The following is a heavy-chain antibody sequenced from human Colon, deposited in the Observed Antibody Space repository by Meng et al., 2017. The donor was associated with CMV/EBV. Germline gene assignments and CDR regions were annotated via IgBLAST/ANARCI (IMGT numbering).Heavy chain of an antibody. V-gene: IGHV3-23*01. CDR1: GFPFSTYA. J-gene: IGHJ5*02. Sequence: GESLKISCAGSGFPFSTYAMSWVRQAPGKGLEWVSGISGGGANTYYADSVKGRFTISRDNSKNTVYLQMSGLRDDDTAMYYCAKRKTYSGSSGGFDPWGQGTLVTVSS. CDR2: ISGGGANT. D-gene: IGHD1-26*01. CDR3: AKRKTYSGSSGGFDP.